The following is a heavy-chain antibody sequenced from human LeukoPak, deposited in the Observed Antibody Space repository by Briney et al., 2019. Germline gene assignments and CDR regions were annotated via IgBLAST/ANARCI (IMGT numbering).Heavy chain of an antibody. Sequence: GGSLRLSCAASGFPLSSYAMSWVRQGPGKGLEWVAATSSSDPGTYHADSVRGRFTISRDNSKNTLYLQMNRLRVEDAAVYYCARDWSGSDYVWGSYRPPRNWFDPWDQGTLVTVSS. D-gene: IGHD3-16*02. V-gene: IGHV3-23*01. CDR2: TSSSDPGT. CDR3: ARDWSGSDYVWGSYRPPRNWFDP. J-gene: IGHJ5*02. CDR1: GFPLSSYA.